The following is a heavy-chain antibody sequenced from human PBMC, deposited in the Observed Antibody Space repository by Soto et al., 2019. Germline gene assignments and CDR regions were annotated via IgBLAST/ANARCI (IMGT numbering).Heavy chain of an antibody. Sequence: GGSLRLSCAASGFPFSAYVMTWVRRAPGRGLEWISAISGSGDTAYYAESVKGRFTISRGNSRNTLYLQMNSLRDEDTAVYYCAREIMITFGGVIGNSDAFDIWGQGTMDTVSS. CDR1: GFPFSAYV. D-gene: IGHD3-16*02. CDR2: ISGSGDTA. V-gene: IGHV3-23*01. J-gene: IGHJ3*02. CDR3: AREIMITFGGVIGNSDAFDI.